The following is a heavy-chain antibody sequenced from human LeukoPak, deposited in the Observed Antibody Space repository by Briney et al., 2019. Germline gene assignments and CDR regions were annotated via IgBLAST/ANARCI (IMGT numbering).Heavy chain of an antibody. CDR2: IYYSGST. J-gene: IGHJ5*02. V-gene: IGHV4-59*08. CDR1: GGSISSYY. Sequence: SETLSLTCTVSGGSISSYYWSWIRQPPGKGLEWIGYIYYSGSTNYNPSLKSRVTISVDTSKNQFSLKLSSVTAADTAVYYCASLDGYRFDPWGQGTLVTVSS. D-gene: IGHD5-24*01. CDR3: ASLDGYRFDP.